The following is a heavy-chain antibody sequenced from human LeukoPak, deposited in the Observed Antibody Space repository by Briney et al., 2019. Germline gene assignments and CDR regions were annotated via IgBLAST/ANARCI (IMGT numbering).Heavy chain of an antibody. CDR2: ISYDGSNK. Sequence: GGSLRLSCAASGFTFSSYAMHWVRQAPGKGLEWVAVISYDGSNKYYADSVKGRFTISRDNAKNSLYLQMNSLRAEDTAVYYCATPMVRGVIETDYWGQGTLVTVSS. CDR1: GFTFSSYA. V-gene: IGHV3-30*04. CDR3: ATPMVRGVIETDY. D-gene: IGHD3-10*01. J-gene: IGHJ4*02.